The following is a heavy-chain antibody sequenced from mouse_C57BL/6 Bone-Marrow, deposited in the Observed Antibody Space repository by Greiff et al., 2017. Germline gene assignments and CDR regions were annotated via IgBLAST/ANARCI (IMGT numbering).Heavy chain of an antibody. CDR3: ARTGYYGSRGDYFDY. CDR2: ISSGSSTI. Sequence: EVKVVESGGGLVKPGGSLKLSCAASGFTFSDYGMHWVRQAPEKGLEWVAYISSGSSTIYYADTVKGRFTISRDNAKNTLFLQMTSLRSEDTAMYYCARTGYYGSRGDYFDYWGQGTTLTVSS. V-gene: IGHV5-17*01. D-gene: IGHD1-1*01. CDR1: GFTFSDYG. J-gene: IGHJ2*01.